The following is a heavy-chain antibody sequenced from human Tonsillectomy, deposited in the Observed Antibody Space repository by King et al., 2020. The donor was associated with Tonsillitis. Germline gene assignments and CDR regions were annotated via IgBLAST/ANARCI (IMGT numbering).Heavy chain of an antibody. D-gene: IGHD5-12*01. J-gene: IGHJ4*02. CDR3: AKAWFVAIVATAFDY. V-gene: IGHV3-23*04. Sequence: VQLVESGGGLVQPGGSLRLSCAASGFTFSSYAMSWVRQAPGKGLEWVSGISGSGGSTYYADSVKGRCTISRDNSKNTLYLQMNSLRAEDTAVYYCAKAWFVAIVATAFDYWGQGTLVTVSS. CDR2: ISGSGGST. CDR1: GFTFSSYA.